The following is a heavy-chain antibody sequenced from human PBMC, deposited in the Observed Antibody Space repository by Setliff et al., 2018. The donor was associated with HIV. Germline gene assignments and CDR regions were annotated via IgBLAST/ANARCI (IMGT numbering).Heavy chain of an antibody. CDR1: GGSISSHY. D-gene: IGHD2-21*02. CDR3: ARVVGTRAVDY. V-gene: IGHV4-34*01. CDR2: INHSGST. J-gene: IGHJ4*02. Sequence: SETLSLTCTVSGGSISSHYWSWIRQPPGKGLEWIGEINHSGSTNYNPSLKSRVTISVDTSKNQFSLKLSSVTAADTAVYYCARVVGTRAVDYWGQGTLVTVSS.